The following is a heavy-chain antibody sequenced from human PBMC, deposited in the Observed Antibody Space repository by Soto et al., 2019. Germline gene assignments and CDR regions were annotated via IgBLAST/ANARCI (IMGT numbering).Heavy chain of an antibody. Sequence: PVGSLRLSCAASGFTLSIYDMHWVRQATGEGLEWVAAIGIVGDIYYAASVQGRFTISRENAENSLYLQMNSLRAGDTAVYYCARVLRGFSGFEDYFDYWGQGALVTVSS. CDR2: IGIVGDI. CDR3: ARVLRGFSGFEDYFDY. D-gene: IGHD5-12*01. V-gene: IGHV3-13*01. J-gene: IGHJ4*02. CDR1: GFTLSIYD.